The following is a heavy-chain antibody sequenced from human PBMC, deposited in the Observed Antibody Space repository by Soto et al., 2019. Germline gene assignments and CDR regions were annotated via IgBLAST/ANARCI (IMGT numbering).Heavy chain of an antibody. D-gene: IGHD5-12*01. CDR3: ARASSGYDSGWFDP. CDR2: IYYSGST. Sequence: PSETLSLTCTVSGGSISSYYWSWIRQPPGKGLEWIGYIYYSGSTNYSPSLKSRVTISVDTSKNQFSLKLSSVTAADTAVYYCARASSGYDSGWFDPWGQGTLVTVSS. J-gene: IGHJ5*02. V-gene: IGHV4-59*01. CDR1: GGSISSYY.